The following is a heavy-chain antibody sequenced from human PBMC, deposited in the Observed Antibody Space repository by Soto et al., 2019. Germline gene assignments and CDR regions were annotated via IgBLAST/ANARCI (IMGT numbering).Heavy chain of an antibody. V-gene: IGHV4-4*07. CDR1: GGSISSYY. CDR3: ARVLGVRGVINWFDP. CDR2: IYTSGST. J-gene: IGHJ5*02. D-gene: IGHD3-10*01. Sequence: QVQLQESGPGMVKPSETLSLTCTVSGGSISSYYWSWIRQPAGKGLEWIGRIYTSGSTNYNPSLKSRVTMSVDTSKNQFSLKLSSVTAADTAVYYCARVLGVRGVINWFDPWGQGTLVSVSS.